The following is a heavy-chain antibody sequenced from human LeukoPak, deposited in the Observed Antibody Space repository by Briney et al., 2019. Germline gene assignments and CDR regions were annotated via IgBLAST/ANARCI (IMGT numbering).Heavy chain of an antibody. D-gene: IGHD3-10*01. CDR3: AKDHRSVLWFGELLSRGY. J-gene: IGHJ4*02. Sequence: GGSLRLSCAASGFTFSSYGMHWVRQAPGKGLEWVAFIRYDGSNKYYADSVKGRFTISRDNSKNTLYLQMNSLRAEDTAVYYCAKDHRSVLWFGELLSRGYWGQGTLVTVSS. CDR2: IRYDGSNK. CDR1: GFTFSSYG. V-gene: IGHV3-30*02.